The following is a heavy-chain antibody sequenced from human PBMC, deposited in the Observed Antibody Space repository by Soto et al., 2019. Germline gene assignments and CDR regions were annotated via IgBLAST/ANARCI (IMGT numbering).Heavy chain of an antibody. D-gene: IGHD1-26*01. Sequence: ASVKVSCKASGYTFTSYGISWVRQAPGQGLEWMGWISAYNGNTNYAQKLQGRVTMTTDTSTSTAYMELRSLRSDDTTVYYCAREVGMGYYYYMDVWGKGTTVTVSS. J-gene: IGHJ6*03. CDR1: GYTFTSYG. V-gene: IGHV1-18*01. CDR2: ISAYNGNT. CDR3: AREVGMGYYYYMDV.